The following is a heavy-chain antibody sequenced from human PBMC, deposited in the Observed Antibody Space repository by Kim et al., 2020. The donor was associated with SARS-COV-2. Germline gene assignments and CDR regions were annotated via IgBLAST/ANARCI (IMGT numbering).Heavy chain of an antibody. CDR1: GGSISSSSYY. CDR3: AREGHYYDSSDYFDY. D-gene: IGHD3-22*01. J-gene: IGHJ4*02. V-gene: IGHV4-39*07. Sequence: SETLSLTCTVSGGSISSSSYYWGWIRQPPGKGLEWIGSIYYSGSTYYNPSLKSRVTISVDTSKNQFSLKLSSVTAADTAVYYCAREGHYYDSSDYFDYWGQGTLVTVSS. CDR2: IYYSGST.